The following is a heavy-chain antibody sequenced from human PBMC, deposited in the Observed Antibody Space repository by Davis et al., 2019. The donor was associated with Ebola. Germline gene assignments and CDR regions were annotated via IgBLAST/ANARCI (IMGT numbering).Heavy chain of an antibody. J-gene: IGHJ4*02. Sequence: GESLKISCVTSGFTFYRYEMTWVRQAPGGGLEWISYIGPSGTDIAYADSVRGRFTISRDNAKNSLFLQMNSLRAEDTALYYCARERTSCGGDCLDYWGQGTLVTVSS. CDR1: GFTFYRYE. D-gene: IGHD2-21*01. V-gene: IGHV3-48*03. CDR2: IGPSGTDI. CDR3: ARERTSCGGDCLDY.